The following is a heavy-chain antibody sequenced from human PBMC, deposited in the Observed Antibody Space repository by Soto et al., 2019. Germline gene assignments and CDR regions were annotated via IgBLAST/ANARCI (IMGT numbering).Heavy chain of an antibody. CDR3: AILPLAIMVPVTGIF. CDR2: IYSSAMT. CDR1: GDSISSGSYN. J-gene: IGHJ4*02. Sequence: SETLSLTCTVSGDSISSGSYNWGWVRQPPGKGLEGIGSIYSSAMTHYYPSFNSRVTVSVVTSKSQFSLRLYSVTAADKAVYYCAILPLAIMVPVTGIFWGRGTLVTVSS. V-gene: IGHV4-39*01. D-gene: IGHD2-8*01.